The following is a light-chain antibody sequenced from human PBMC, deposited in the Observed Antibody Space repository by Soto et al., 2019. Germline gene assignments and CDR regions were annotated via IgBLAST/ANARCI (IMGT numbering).Light chain of an antibody. CDR3: QQRSKWPIT. V-gene: IGKV3-11*01. CDR2: DAS. J-gene: IGKJ5*01. CDR1: QSVSTY. Sequence: EIMMTQSPATLSVSPGERATLSFRASQSVSTYLAWYQQKPGQAPRLFIYDASNRATGIPARFSGSGSGTDFTLTISSLEPEDFAVYYCQQRSKWPITFGQGTRLEI.